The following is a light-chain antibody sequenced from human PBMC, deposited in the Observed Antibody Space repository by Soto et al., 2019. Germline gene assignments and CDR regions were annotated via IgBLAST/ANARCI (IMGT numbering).Light chain of an antibody. Sequence: MTQSPSTLSASVGDRVAITCRASQSISQWVAWYQQKPGQAPRLLIHGATTRATGIPARFSGSGSGTEFTLTISSLQSEDCAVYYCQQYNNWPRTFGQGTKV. V-gene: IGKV3-15*01. CDR1: QSISQW. CDR2: GAT. CDR3: QQYNNWPRT. J-gene: IGKJ1*01.